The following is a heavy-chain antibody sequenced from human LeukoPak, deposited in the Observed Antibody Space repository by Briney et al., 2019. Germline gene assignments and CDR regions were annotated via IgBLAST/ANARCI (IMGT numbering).Heavy chain of an antibody. CDR2: MNPNSGNT. V-gene: IGHV1-8*01. CDR1: GYTFISYD. Sequence: ASVKVSCKASGYTFISYDINWVRQATGQGLEWMGWMNPNSGNTGYAQKFQGRVTMTRNTSISTAYMELSSLRSEDTAVYYCARSLGVAAAGTIDYWGQGTLVTVSS. J-gene: IGHJ4*02. D-gene: IGHD6-13*01. CDR3: ARSLGVAAAGTIDY.